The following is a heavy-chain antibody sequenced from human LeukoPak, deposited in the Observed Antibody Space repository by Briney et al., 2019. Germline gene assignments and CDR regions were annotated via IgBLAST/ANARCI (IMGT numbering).Heavy chain of an antibody. J-gene: IGHJ3*02. CDR2: INPNSGGT. V-gene: IGHV1-2*06. CDR1: GYTFTGYY. Sequence: ASVKVSCKASGYTFTGYYMHWVRQAPGQGLEWMGRINPNSGGTNYAQKFQGRVTMTRDTSISTAYMKLSRLRSDDTAVYYCARDGMSGGSWGGSDAFDIWGQGTMVTVSS. CDR3: ARDGMSGGSWGGSDAFDI. D-gene: IGHD2-15*01.